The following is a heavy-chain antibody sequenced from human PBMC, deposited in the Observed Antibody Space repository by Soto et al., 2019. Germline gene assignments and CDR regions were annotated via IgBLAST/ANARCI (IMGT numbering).Heavy chain of an antibody. Sequence: ASETLSLTCTVSGGSISSYYWSWIRQPPGKGLEWIGYIYYSGSTNYNPSLKSRVTISVDTSKNQFSLKLSSVTAADTAVYYCARGPGGWELRGTGRFDFWGQGTLVTVSS. D-gene: IGHD1-26*01. CDR1: GGSISSYY. CDR3: ARGPGGWELRGTGRFDF. V-gene: IGHV4-59*01. CDR2: IYYSGST. J-gene: IGHJ4*02.